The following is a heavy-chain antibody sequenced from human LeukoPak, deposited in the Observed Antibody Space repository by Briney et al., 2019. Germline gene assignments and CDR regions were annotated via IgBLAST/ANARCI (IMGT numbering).Heavy chain of an antibody. Sequence: GGSLRLSCAASGFTFSTYWMSWVRQAPGKGLEWVANIKRDGTEQDYVASVKGRFTISRDNAKTSPYLQMNSLRVEDTAVYFCARGRFSYGDFDYWGQGALVTVSS. CDR2: IKRDGTEQ. CDR1: GFTFSTYW. V-gene: IGHV3-7*01. D-gene: IGHD5-18*01. CDR3: ARGRFSYGDFDY. J-gene: IGHJ4*02.